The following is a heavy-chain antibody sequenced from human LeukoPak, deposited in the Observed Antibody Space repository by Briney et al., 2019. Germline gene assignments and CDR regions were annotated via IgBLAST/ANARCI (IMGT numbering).Heavy chain of an antibody. J-gene: IGHJ6*02. CDR2: IASDGSST. CDR3: ARDGSPRGNYDFWSAGGSYYGMDV. Sequence: PGGSLRLSCAASGFTFSSYWMNWVRQAPGKGLVWVSRIASDGSSTTYADSVKGRFSISRDNAKNSLYLQMNSLRAEDTAVYYCARDGSPRGNYDFWSAGGSYYGMDVWGQGTTVTVSS. CDR1: GFTFSSYW. V-gene: IGHV3-74*01. D-gene: IGHD3-3*01.